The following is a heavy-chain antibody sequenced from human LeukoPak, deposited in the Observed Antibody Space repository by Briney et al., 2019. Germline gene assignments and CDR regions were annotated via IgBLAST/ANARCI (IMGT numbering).Heavy chain of an antibody. J-gene: IGHJ6*03. CDR2: ITSSGTYI. Sequence: GGSLRLSCAASGFTFNNYNMNWVREAPGKAVEWVSSITSSGTYIFYADSVKGRFTISRDNAKNSLYLQMNSLGPEDTAVYYCARDPYSGNYGNYYYYYMDVWGKGTTVTVSS. V-gene: IGHV3-21*01. CDR1: GFTFNNYN. D-gene: IGHD1-26*01. CDR3: ARDPYSGNYGNYYYYYMDV.